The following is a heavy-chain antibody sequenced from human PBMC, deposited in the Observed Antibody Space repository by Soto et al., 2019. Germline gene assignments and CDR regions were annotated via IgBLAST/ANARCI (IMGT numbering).Heavy chain of an antibody. CDR1: GFTFSSYA. D-gene: IGHD5-12*01. V-gene: IGHV3-23*01. CDR3: ANNLRGYRGYGGFDY. Sequence: EVQLLQSGGGLVQPGGSLRLSCAASGFTFSSYAMTWVRQAPGRGLEWVSALSGSGDGTYYADSVKGRFTISRDNSKNTLYLQMNSLSAEDTAVYSCANNLRGYRGYGGFDYWGQGTLVTVSS. CDR2: LSGSGDGT. J-gene: IGHJ4*02.